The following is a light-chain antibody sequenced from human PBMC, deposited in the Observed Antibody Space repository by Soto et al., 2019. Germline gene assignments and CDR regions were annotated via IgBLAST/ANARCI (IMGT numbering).Light chain of an antibody. V-gene: IGKV1-33*01. J-gene: IGKJ1*01. CDR1: QDIDNY. CDR2: DAS. Sequence: DIQITQSPSSLSSSVLYIVTITFQASQDIDNYLNWYQQKPGKAPNLLIYDASNLETGVPSRFSGGGSGTDFTFTITSLQPEDIATYYCQQYNSYSFGQGTKVDIK. CDR3: QQYNSYS.